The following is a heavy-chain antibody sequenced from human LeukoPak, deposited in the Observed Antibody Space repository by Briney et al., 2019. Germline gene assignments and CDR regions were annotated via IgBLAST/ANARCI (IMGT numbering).Heavy chain of an antibody. Sequence: PSETLSLTCTVSGGSISSSSYYWTWIRQSPGKGLEWIGEIIHSGRTNYNPSLKSRVTLSVDPSMNHFSLKLSSVTAADTAVYYCARGTVLTGYASFDYWGQGALVTVSS. D-gene: IGHD3-16*01. J-gene: IGHJ4*02. CDR1: GGSISSSSYY. CDR3: ARGTVLTGYASFDY. V-gene: IGHV4-39*02. CDR2: IIHSGRT.